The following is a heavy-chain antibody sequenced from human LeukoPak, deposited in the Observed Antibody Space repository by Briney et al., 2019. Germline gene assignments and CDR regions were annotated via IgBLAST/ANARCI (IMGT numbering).Heavy chain of an antibody. D-gene: IGHD1-26*01. Sequence: PSETLSLTCAVYGGSFSGYYWSWIRQPPGKGLEWIGEINHSGSTNYNPSLKSRVTISVDTSKNQFSLKLSSVTAADTAVYYCARALELMGAATIDYWGQGTLVTVSS. J-gene: IGHJ4*02. CDR2: INHSGST. CDR3: ARALELMGAATIDY. CDR1: GGSFSGYY. V-gene: IGHV4-34*01.